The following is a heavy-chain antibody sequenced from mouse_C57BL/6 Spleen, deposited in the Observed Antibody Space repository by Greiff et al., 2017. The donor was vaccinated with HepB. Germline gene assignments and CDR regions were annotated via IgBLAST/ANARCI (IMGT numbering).Heavy chain of an antibody. Sequence: ESGPGMVKPSQSLSLTCTVTGYSITSGYDWHWIRHFPGNKLEWMGYISYSGSTNYNPSLKSRISITHDTSKNHFFLKLNSVTTEDTATYYCARGFTTVVATRYFDVWGTGTTVTVSS. CDR2: ISYSGST. V-gene: IGHV3-1*01. J-gene: IGHJ1*03. CDR1: GYSITSGYD. CDR3: ARGFTTVVATRYFDV. D-gene: IGHD1-1*01.